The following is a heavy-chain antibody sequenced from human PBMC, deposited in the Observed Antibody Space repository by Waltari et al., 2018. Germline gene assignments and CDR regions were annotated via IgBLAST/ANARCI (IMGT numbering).Heavy chain of an antibody. CDR1: GGTFSSYA. V-gene: IGHV1-69*01. J-gene: IGHJ4*02. CDR2: IIPILGTA. CDR3: AREGGATAAIDY. Sequence: QVQLVQSGAEVKKPGSSVKVSCKASGGTFSSYAISWVRKAPGQGLEWMGGIIPILGTANNARKCQGRVTITADESTGTAYMELSSLRSEDTAVYYCAREGGATAAIDYWGQGTLVTVSS. D-gene: IGHD5-18*01.